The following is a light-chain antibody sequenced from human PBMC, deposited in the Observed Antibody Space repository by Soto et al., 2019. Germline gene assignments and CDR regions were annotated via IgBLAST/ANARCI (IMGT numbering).Light chain of an antibody. CDR3: QHLSTCPSP. J-gene: IGKJ5*01. V-gene: IGKV3-11*01. CDR1: QSVSSY. Sequence: EIVLTQSPATLSLSPGERATLPCRASQSVSSYLAWYQQKPGQTPRLLIYDASNRATGIPARFSGSGSGTDFTLTICILVPEDLAVYDYQHLSTCPSPFAPGTRPE. CDR2: DAS.